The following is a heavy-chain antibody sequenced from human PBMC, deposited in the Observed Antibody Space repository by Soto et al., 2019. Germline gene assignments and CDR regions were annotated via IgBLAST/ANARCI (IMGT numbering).Heavy chain of an antibody. CDR1: GYTFTSYG. V-gene: IGHV1-18*04. D-gene: IGHD2-2*02. CDR3: ERDGGYCSSTSCYTWFDP. Sequence: QVQLVQSGAEVKKPGASVKVSCKASGYTFTSYGISWVRQAPGQGLEWMGWISAYNGNTNYAQKLQDRVTMTTDTSTSTACMELRSLRSDDTAVYYCERDGGYCSSTSCYTWFDPWGQGTLVTVSS. J-gene: IGHJ5*02. CDR2: ISAYNGNT.